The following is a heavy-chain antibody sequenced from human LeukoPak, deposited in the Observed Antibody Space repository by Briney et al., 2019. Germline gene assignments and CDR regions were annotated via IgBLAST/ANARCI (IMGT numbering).Heavy chain of an antibody. CDR2: ISACNGNT. CDR1: GYTFTSYG. J-gene: IGHJ4*02. D-gene: IGHD1-26*01. Sequence: ASVKVSCKASGYTFTSYGISWVQQAPGQGLEWMGWISACNGNTNYAQKLQGRVTMTTDTSTSTAYMELRSLRSDDTAVYYCARDQYASGSKRRGLYFDYWGQGTLVTVSS. CDR3: ARDQYASGSKRRGLYFDY. V-gene: IGHV1-18*01.